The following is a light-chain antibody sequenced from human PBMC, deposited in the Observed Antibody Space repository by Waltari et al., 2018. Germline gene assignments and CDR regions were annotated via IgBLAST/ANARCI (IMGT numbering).Light chain of an antibody. Sequence: QSVLTQPPSASGTPGQTVTISCSGSSSNIGTNYVFWYQQFPGTAPQLLIFRNSRRPSRVPDRFSASKSGTSASLAISGLRSEDEAVYYCAACDDRQTGPYWLFGGGTKLTVL. CDR3: AACDDRQTGPYWL. V-gene: IGLV1-47*01. CDR1: SSNIGTNY. J-gene: IGLJ3*02. CDR2: RNS.